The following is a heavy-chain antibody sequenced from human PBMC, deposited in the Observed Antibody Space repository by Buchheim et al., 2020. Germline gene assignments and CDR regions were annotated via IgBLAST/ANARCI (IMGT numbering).Heavy chain of an antibody. CDR2: IYYSGST. Sequence: QVQLQESGPGLVKPSQTLSLTCTVSGGSISSGGYYWSWIRQHPGKGLEWIGYIYYSGSTYYNPSPKSRVTISVDTSKNQFSLKLSSVTAADTAVYYCARDPSLTYYYDSSGPRVGGMDVWGQGTT. D-gene: IGHD3-22*01. CDR1: GGSISSGGYY. J-gene: IGHJ6*02. V-gene: IGHV4-31*03. CDR3: ARDPSLTYYYDSSGPRVGGMDV.